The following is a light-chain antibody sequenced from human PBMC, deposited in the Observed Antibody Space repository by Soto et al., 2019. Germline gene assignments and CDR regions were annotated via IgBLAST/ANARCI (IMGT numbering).Light chain of an antibody. CDR1: HDITNY. J-gene: IGKJ3*01. V-gene: IGKV1-33*01. CDR2: DAA. Sequence: DIQMIQSPDSLSASVGDRVTITCQASHDITNYVNWYQQKPGRAPRLLIYDAANLATGVPSRFSGSGSETDFTFTIASLQPEDVGIYYCQKYDNVPFTFGPGTKVNIK. CDR3: QKYDNVPFT.